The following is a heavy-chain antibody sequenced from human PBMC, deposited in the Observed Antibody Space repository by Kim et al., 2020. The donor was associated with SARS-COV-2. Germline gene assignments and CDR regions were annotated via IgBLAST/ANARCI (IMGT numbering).Heavy chain of an antibody. CDR3: AREYTSGWRQFDY. CDR2: ISTSWST. V-gene: IGHV4-4*07. CDR1: GGSISNYY. D-gene: IGHD6-19*01. J-gene: IGHJ4*02. Sequence: SETLSLTCSVSGGSISNYYWSWIRQPAGKGLEWIGRISTSWSTNYNPSLKSRVTMSMDTSKNQFSLNLTSVTAADTAVYYCAREYTSGWRQFDYWGQGTLVTVSS.